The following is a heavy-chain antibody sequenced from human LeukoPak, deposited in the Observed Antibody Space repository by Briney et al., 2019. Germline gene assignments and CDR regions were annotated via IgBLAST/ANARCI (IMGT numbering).Heavy chain of an antibody. CDR3: ARDTITYGTPGVY. J-gene: IGHJ1*01. CDR1: GYTFTYYA. D-gene: IGHD1-1*01. CDR2: ISGYNGNT. V-gene: IGHV1-18*01. Sequence: ASVKVSYTTSGYTFTYYAVSWVRQAPGQGLEWMGWISGYNGNTNYAQEFQGRVTMTTDTSTSTAYMELRSLRSDDTAVYFCARDTITYGTPGVYWGRGTLVTVSS.